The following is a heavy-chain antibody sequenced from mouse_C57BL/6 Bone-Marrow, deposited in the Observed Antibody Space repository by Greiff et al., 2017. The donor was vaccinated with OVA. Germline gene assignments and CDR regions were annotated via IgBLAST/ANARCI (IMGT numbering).Heavy chain of an antibody. J-gene: IGHJ2*01. CDR2: IDPSDSYT. CDR3: ARGSGY. CDR1: GYTFTSYW. Sequence: QVQLQQPGAELVKPGASVKLSCKASGYTFTSYWMQWVKQRPGQGLEWIGEIDPSDSYTNYNQKFKGKATLTVDTSSSTAYMQLRSLTSEDAAVYYCARGSGYWGQGTTLTVSS. V-gene: IGHV1-50*01. D-gene: IGHD3-2*02.